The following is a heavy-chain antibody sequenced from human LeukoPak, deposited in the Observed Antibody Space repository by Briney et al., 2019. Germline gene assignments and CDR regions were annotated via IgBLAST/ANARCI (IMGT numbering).Heavy chain of an antibody. D-gene: IGHD1-1*01. CDR3: TRDKHEYNWNDDAFDI. V-gene: IGHV4-39*07. J-gene: IGHJ3*02. CDR1: GGSISSSSYY. Sequence: PSETLSLTCTVSGGSISSSSYYWGWIRQPPGKGLEWIGSIYYSGGTYYNPSLKSRVTISVDTSKNQFSLKLSSVTAADTAVYYCTRDKHEYNWNDDAFDIWGQGTMITVSS. CDR2: IYYSGGT.